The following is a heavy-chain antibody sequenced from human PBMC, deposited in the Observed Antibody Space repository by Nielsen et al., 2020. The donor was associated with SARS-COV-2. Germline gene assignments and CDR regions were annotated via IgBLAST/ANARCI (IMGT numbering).Heavy chain of an antibody. CDR1: GYTFTSYY. V-gene: IGHV1-69*13. Sequence: SVKVSCKASGYTFTSYYMHWVRQAPGQGLEWMGGIIPIFGTANYAQKFQGRVTITADESTSTAYMELSSLRSEDTAVYYCAGGRAFDYWGQGTLVTVSS. D-gene: IGHD2-15*01. CDR3: AGGRAFDY. J-gene: IGHJ4*02. CDR2: IIPIFGTA.